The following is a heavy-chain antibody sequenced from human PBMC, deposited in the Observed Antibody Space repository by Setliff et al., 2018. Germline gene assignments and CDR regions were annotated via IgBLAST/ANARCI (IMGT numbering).Heavy chain of an antibody. J-gene: IGHJ4*02. Sequence: ASVKVSCKASGYTFTDFGINWVRQAPGQGLEWMGWISPYTGNTYSAQRFQGRVTLTTDTSTSTAYMEVRSLTSDDTAVYYCARDTRDKYDTSGYYLSFDSWGQGTLVTVSS. CDR1: GYTFTDFG. CDR3: ARDTRDKYDTSGYYLSFDS. CDR2: ISPYTGNT. V-gene: IGHV1-18*01. D-gene: IGHD3-22*01.